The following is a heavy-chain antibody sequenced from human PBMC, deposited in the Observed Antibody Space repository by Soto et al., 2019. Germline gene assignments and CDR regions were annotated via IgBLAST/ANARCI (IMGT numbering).Heavy chain of an antibody. J-gene: IGHJ4*02. Sequence: SSVKVSCKSSGNSFVTYAIHWVRQAPGQRLQWMGWINVGSGNTKYAQDFQGRVTFTRDTAATTTFMELSSLRSEDAAVYYCARVPPWGDSGSFYIQHYDSWGQGTLVTVSS. D-gene: IGHD3-10*01. V-gene: IGHV1-3*01. CDR3: ARVPPWGDSGSFYIQHYDS. CDR1: GNSFVTYA. CDR2: INVGSGNT.